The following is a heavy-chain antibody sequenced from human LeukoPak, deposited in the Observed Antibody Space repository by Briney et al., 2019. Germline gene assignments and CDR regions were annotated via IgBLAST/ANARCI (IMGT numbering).Heavy chain of an antibody. J-gene: IGHJ4*02. CDR2: INSDESTT. D-gene: IGHD2-15*01. CDR3: TKDMGNSWVFDY. CDR1: GFTFSRYW. V-gene: IGHV3-74*01. Sequence: GGSLRLSCAASGFTFSRYWMHWVRQAPGEGLVWVSRINSDESTTTYADSVKGRFTISRDNAKDTLYLQMNSLRAEDTAVYYCTKDMGNSWVFDYWGQGTLVTVSS.